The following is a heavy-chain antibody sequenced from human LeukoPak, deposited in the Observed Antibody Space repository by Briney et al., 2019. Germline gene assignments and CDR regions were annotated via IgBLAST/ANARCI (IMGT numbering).Heavy chain of an antibody. J-gene: IGHJ5*02. V-gene: IGHV1-2*02. D-gene: IGHD6-6*01. CDR3: ARDLSYSSSSRVKMTNWFDP. CDR1: GYTFTSYG. CDR2: INPNSGGT. Sequence: GASVKVSCKASGYTFTSYGISWVRQAPGQGLEWMGWINPNSGGTNYAQKFQGRVTMTRDTSISTAYMELSRLRSDDTAVYYCARDLSYSSSSRVKMTNWFDPWGQGTLVTVSS.